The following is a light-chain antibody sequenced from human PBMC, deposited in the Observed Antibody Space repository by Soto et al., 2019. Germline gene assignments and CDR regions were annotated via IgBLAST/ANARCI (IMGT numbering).Light chain of an antibody. Sequence: EIVLTQSPGTLSLSPGERVTLSCRASQSVNSSYLAWYQHKPGQAPRLLIYGASTRATGIPDRFSGSGSGTDFTLTIARLEPGDFAVHYCQQYGNSPQTFGQGTKVDI. V-gene: IGKV3-20*01. CDR3: QQYGNSPQT. CDR2: GAS. CDR1: QSVNSSY. J-gene: IGKJ1*01.